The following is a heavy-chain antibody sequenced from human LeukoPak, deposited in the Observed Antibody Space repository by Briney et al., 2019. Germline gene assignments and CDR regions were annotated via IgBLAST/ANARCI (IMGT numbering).Heavy chain of an antibody. D-gene: IGHD6-13*01. CDR3: ARGLLPAADPYYYYMDV. J-gene: IGHJ6*03. Sequence: SVKVSCKASGGTFSSYAISWVRQAPGQGLEWMGGIIPIFGTANYAQKFQGRVTITTDESTSTAYMELSSLRSEDTAVYYCARGLLPAADPYYYYMDVWGKGTTVTVSS. CDR1: GGTFSSYA. V-gene: IGHV1-69*05. CDR2: IIPIFGTA.